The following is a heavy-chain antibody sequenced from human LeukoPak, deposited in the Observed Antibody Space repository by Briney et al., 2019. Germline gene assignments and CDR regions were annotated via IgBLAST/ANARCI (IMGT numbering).Heavy chain of an antibody. D-gene: IGHD1-14*01. V-gene: IGHV4-59*08. Sequence: SETLSLTCSVSGGSISSYYWIWSRQPPGKGLEWIGYIYYSGSTNYNPSLKSRITISVDTSKNQFSLKLTSVTAADTAVYYCARLNKPGWFDPWGQGTLVTVSS. CDR3: ARLNKPGWFDP. CDR1: GGSISSYY. J-gene: IGHJ5*02. CDR2: IYYSGST.